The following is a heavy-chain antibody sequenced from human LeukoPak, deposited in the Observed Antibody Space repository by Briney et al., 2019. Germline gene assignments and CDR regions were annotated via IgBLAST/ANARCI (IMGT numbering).Heavy chain of an antibody. V-gene: IGHV1-69*13. CDR2: IIPIFGTA. D-gene: IGHD3-10*01. CDR3: ARDRDLPQGWFDP. Sequence: SVKVSCKASGYTFTSYGISWVRQAPGQGLEWMGGIIPIFGTANYAQKFQGRVTITADESTSTAYMELSSLRSEDTAVYYCARDRDLPQGWFDPWGQGTLVTVSS. CDR1: GYTFTSYG. J-gene: IGHJ5*02.